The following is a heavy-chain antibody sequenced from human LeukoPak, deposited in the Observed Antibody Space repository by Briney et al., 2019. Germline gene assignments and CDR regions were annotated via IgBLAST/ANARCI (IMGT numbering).Heavy chain of an antibody. J-gene: IGHJ4*02. D-gene: IGHD2-2*01. CDR2: IYHSGST. V-gene: IGHV4-38-2*02. Sequence: SETLSLTCTVSGSSISNGYYWGWIRQPPGKGLEWIGSIYHSGSTYYNPSLKSRVTISVDTSKNQFSLKLSSVTAADTAVYYCARKSGGYCSRTSCPGIFDYWSQGTLVTVSS. CDR3: ARKSGGYCSRTSCPGIFDY. CDR1: GSSISNGYY.